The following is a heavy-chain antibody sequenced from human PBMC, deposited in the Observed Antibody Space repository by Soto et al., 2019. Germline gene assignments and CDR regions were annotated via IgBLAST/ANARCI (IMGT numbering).Heavy chain of an antibody. Sequence: SETLSLTCDVYGGSFSSYYWNWIRQPPGKGLEWLGEINHSGSTNYNPSLESRVTISLDTSRTQFSLKLTSVTAADTAVYYCARGEGRLVGTWFDPWGQGTLVTVS. V-gene: IGHV4-34*01. D-gene: IGHD5-12*01. CDR1: GGSFSSYY. J-gene: IGHJ5*02. CDR3: ARGEGRLVGTWFDP. CDR2: INHSGST.